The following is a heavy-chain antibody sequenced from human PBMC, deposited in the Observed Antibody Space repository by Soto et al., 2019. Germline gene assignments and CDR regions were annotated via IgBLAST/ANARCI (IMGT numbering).Heavy chain of an antibody. CDR3: ALRTTVTSGLN. D-gene: IGHD4-4*01. J-gene: IGHJ4*02. CDR2: IYWNDEK. Sequence: QITLKESGPALVKPTQTLTLTCTFSGFSLTADGVGVDWIRQPPGKALEWLALIYWNDEKRYRPSLHSRLTVTKDTSRNQVVFSMTNMDPGDTATYYCALRTTVTSGLNWGQGTLVTVSS. V-gene: IGHV2-5*01. CDR1: GFSLTADGVG.